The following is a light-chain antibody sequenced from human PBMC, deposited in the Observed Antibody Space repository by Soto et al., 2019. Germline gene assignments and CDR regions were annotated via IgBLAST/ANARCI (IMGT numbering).Light chain of an antibody. CDR2: DVT. J-gene: IGLJ3*02. CDR1: TSDIGGYNY. CDR3: TSYTRSDTLV. V-gene: IGLV2-14*03. Sequence: QSALTQPASVSGSPGHSITISCTGTTSDIGGYNYVSWYQHHRGKAPKLIIYDVTNRPSGVSNRFSGSKSGNTASLTISGLQAEDEGDSYCTSYTRSDTLVFGGGTKLTVL.